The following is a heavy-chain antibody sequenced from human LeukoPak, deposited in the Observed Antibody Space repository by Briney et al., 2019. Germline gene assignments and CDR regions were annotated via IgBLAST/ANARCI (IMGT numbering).Heavy chain of an antibody. V-gene: IGHV3-23*01. CDR2: IYAGGCSK. J-gene: IGHJ5*01. CDR3: AKDLTSGDGKWEFDS. D-gene: IGHD3-9*01. CDR1: GFTFSNFA. Sequence: QAGGSLRLSCAASGFTFSNFAMAWVRQSPGKGLEWVSGIYAGGCSKYYADSVSGRFTISRDNARDMVFLQMNSLRGDDTAVYFCAKDLTSGDGKWEFDSWGQGTLVTVA.